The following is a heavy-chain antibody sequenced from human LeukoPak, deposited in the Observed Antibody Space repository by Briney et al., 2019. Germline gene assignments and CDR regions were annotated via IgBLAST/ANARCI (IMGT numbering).Heavy chain of an antibody. D-gene: IGHD2-2*01. J-gene: IGHJ6*04. CDR2: INAGNGNT. Sequence: ASVKVSCKASGYTFTSYAMHWVRQAPGQRLEWMGWINAGNGNTKYSQKFQGRVTITRDTSASTAYMELSSLRSEDTAEYYCARGYCSSTSCPPLYGMDVWGKGTTVTVSS. V-gene: IGHV1-3*01. CDR1: GYTFTSYA. CDR3: ARGYCSSTSCPPLYGMDV.